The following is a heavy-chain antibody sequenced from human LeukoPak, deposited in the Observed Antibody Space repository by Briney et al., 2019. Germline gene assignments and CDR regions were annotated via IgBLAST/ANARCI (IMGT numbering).Heavy chain of an antibody. CDR2: MNPNSGNT. CDR1: GYTLTSYD. CDR3: ARNLPGFGELLAPAAFDI. J-gene: IGHJ3*02. V-gene: IGHV1-8*03. Sequence: ASVKVSCKASGYTLTSYDINWVRQATGQGLEWMGWMNPNSGNTGYAQKFQGRVTITRNTSISTAYMELSSLRSEDTAVYYCARNLPGFGELLAPAAFDIWGQGTMVTVSS. D-gene: IGHD3-10*01.